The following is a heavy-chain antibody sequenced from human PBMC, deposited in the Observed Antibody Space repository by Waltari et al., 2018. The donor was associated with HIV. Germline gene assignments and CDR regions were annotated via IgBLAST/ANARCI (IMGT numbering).Heavy chain of an antibody. Sequence: QVQLVQSGAVVKKPGASVKVSCKTSGYTFSDNYIHWMRQAPGQGPEWMGWTNPNSGGTNYAQRFQDRGTLTRDTHISTVFMDLSRLASDDTAVYYCARVPQGRLGELSTYYFDYWGQGSLVIVSS. D-gene: IGHD3-16*01. J-gene: IGHJ4*02. CDR1: GYTFSDNY. V-gene: IGHV1-2*02. CDR2: TNPNSGGT. CDR3: ARVPQGRLGELSTYYFDY.